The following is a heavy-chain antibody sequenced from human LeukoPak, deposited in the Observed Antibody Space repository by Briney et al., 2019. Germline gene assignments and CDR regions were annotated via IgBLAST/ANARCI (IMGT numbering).Heavy chain of an antibody. CDR2: IYYSGST. CDR1: GGSVSSGSYY. D-gene: IGHD1-7*01. CDR3: ARASANWNYVFDY. V-gene: IGHV4-61*01. Sequence: SETLSLTCTVSGGSVSSGSYYWSWIRQPPGKGLEWIGYIYYSGSTSYNPSLKSRVTISVDTSKNQFSLKLSSVTAADTAVYYCARASANWNYVFDYWGQGTLVTVSS. J-gene: IGHJ4*02.